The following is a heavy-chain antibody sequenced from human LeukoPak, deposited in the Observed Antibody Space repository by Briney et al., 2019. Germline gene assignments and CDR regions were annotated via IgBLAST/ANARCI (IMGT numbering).Heavy chain of an antibody. CDR2: MNPNSGNT. Sequence: ASVKVSCKASGYTFTSYDINWVRQATGQGLEWMGWMNPNSGNTGYAQKFQGRVTMTRNTSISTAYMELRSLRSDDTAVYYCARNSSETGTTRGWFDPWGQGTLVTVSS. V-gene: IGHV1-8*01. CDR3: ARNSSETGTTRGWFDP. CDR1: GYTFTSYD. J-gene: IGHJ5*02. D-gene: IGHD1-1*01.